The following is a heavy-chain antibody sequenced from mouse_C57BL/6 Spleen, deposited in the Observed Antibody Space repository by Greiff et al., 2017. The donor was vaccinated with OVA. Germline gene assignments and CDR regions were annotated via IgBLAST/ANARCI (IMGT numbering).Heavy chain of an antibody. CDR3: ARGYYDYDGGFAY. CDR1: GYSITRGYY. V-gene: IGHV3-6*01. J-gene: IGHJ3*01. Sequence: DVQLQESVPGLVKPSQSLSLTCSVTGYSITRGYYWNWIRQFPGNKLEWMGYISSAGSNNYNPPLQNRISITRDTSKNQFFLKLNSVTTEDTATYYCARGYYDYDGGFAYWGQGTLVTVSA. D-gene: IGHD2-4*01. CDR2: ISSAGSN.